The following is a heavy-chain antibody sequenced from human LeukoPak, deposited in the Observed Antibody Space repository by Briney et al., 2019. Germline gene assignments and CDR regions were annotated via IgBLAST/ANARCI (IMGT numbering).Heavy chain of an antibody. V-gene: IGHV3-64*01. Sequence: PGGSLRLSCAASGFSFSSYAMHWVRQAPGKGLEYVSTVSSNGVSTYNANSVKGRFTISRDNSKNTLYLQMGSLRAEDMAVYYCARGQQLVLGWFDPWGQGTLVTVSS. D-gene: IGHD6-6*01. CDR2: VSSNGVST. CDR3: ARGQQLVLGWFDP. J-gene: IGHJ5*02. CDR1: GFSFSSYA.